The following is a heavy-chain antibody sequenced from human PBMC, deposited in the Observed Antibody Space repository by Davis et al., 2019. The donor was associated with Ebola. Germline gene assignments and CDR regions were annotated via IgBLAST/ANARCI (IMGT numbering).Heavy chain of an antibody. CDR3: ARSRGSSSWCSHYYYGMDV. CDR1: GGSFSGYY. D-gene: IGHD6-13*01. J-gene: IGHJ6*02. CDR2: INHSGST. Sequence: MPSETLSLTCAVYGGSFSGYYWSWIRQPPGKGLEWIGEINHSGSTNYNPSLKSRVTISVDTSKNQFSLKLSSVTAADTAVYYCARSRGSSSWCSHYYYGMDVWGQGTTVTVSS. V-gene: IGHV4-34*01.